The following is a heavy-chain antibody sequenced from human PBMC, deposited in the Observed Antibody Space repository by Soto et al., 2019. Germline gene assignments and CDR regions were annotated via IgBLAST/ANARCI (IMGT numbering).Heavy chain of an antibody. V-gene: IGHV1-18*01. CDR1: GYTFTSYG. CDR3: ARAPSWWYFDL. CDR2: ISAYNGNT. J-gene: IGHJ2*01. Sequence: ASVKVSCKASGYTFTSYGISCVRQAPGQGLEWMGWISAYNGNTNYAQKLQGRVTMTTDTSASTAYMELSSLRSEDTAVYYCARAPSWWYFDLWGRGTLVTVSS.